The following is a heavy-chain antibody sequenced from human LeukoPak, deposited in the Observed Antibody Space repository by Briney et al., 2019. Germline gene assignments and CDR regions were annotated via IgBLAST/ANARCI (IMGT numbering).Heavy chain of an antibody. D-gene: IGHD6-19*01. V-gene: IGHV3-53*01. CDR3: ARNGYTSGWYRN. CDR1: GFTVSSNY. J-gene: IGHJ4*02. CDR2: IYSGGST. Sequence: GGSLRLSCAASGFTVSSNYMIWVRQAPGKGLEWVSTIYSGGSTYYADSVKGRFTISRDTSKNTLYLQMNSLRGEDTAVYYCARNGYTSGWYRNWGQGTLVTVSS.